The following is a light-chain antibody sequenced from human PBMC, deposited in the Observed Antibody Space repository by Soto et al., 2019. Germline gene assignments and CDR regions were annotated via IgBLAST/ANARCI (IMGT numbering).Light chain of an antibody. CDR2: KAS. Sequence: DIQMTQSPSTLSASVGDRVTITCRASQSISTWLAWYQQKPGKAPKLLIYKASTLESGVPSRFSGSGSGTEFTLTISSLQTDDFATYYCQEYNAYSPLTFGGGTKVE. CDR1: QSISTW. J-gene: IGKJ4*01. CDR3: QEYNAYSPLT. V-gene: IGKV1-5*03.